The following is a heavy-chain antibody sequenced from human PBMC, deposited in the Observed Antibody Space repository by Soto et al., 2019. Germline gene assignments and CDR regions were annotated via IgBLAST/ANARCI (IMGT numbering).Heavy chain of an antibody. CDR3: ARGIAAAGTMYYYGMDV. J-gene: IGHJ6*02. V-gene: IGHV1-18*01. Sequence: ASVKVSCKASGYTFTSYGISWVRQAPGQGLEWMGWISAYNGNTNYAQKLQGRVTMTTDTSTSTAYMELRSLRSDDTAVYYCARGIAAAGTMYYYGMDVWGQGTTVTVS. CDR2: ISAYNGNT. D-gene: IGHD6-13*01. CDR1: GYTFTSYG.